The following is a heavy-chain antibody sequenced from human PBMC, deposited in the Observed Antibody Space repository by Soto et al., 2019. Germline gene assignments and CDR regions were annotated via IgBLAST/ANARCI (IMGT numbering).Heavy chain of an antibody. Sequence: EVQLVESGGGLVQPGESLRLSCAASGFTFSSYWMHWVRQAPGKGLVWVSRINSDGSRTNYADSVKGRFTVSRDNAKNTQYLQMNSLRAEFTAVYYCARLLTGSWNWFDPWGQGTLVTVSS. J-gene: IGHJ5*02. CDR2: INSDGSRT. V-gene: IGHV3-74*01. D-gene: IGHD6-13*01. CDR1: GFTFSSYW. CDR3: ARLLTGSWNWFDP.